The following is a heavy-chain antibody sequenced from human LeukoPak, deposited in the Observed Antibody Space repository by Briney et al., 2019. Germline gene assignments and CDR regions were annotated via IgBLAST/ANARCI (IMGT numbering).Heavy chain of an antibody. Sequence: KTSETLSLTCTVSGVSISSYYWSWIRQPAGKGLEWLGRIHTSGSTKYNPSLKSRVTMSVDTSKNQFSLNLSSVTAADTAVHYCARDQYYYGSGSLYMDVWGKGTTVTISS. D-gene: IGHD3-10*01. CDR3: ARDQYYYGSGSLYMDV. CDR2: IHTSGST. CDR1: GVSISSYY. V-gene: IGHV4-4*07. J-gene: IGHJ6*03.